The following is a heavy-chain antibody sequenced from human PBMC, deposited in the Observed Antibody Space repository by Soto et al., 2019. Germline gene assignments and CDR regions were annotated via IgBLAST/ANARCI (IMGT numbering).Heavy chain of an antibody. CDR3: ANDLGAVVTPKDDYSYGMDV. CDR1: GFTFDDYA. Sequence: GGSLRLSCAASGFTFDDYAMHWVRQAPGKGLEWVSGISWNSGSIGYADSVKGRFTISRDNAKNSLYLQMNSLRAEDTALYYCANDLGAVVTPKDDYSYGMDVWGQGTTVTVSS. V-gene: IGHV3-9*01. D-gene: IGHD2-15*01. J-gene: IGHJ6*02. CDR2: ISWNSGSI.